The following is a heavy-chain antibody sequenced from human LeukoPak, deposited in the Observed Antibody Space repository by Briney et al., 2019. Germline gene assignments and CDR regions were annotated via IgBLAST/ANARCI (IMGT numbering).Heavy chain of an antibody. CDR3: ARGGNYFGSGTYPFPLDI. Sequence: GGSLRLSCAASGFTFSNHDMHWVRQATGKGLDWVSAIGTGGGTYYDASVKGRFTISRENARSSLYLQMTSLRVGDTAVYYCARGGNYFGSGTYPFPLDIGGQRTRVTVSS. CDR1: GFTFSNHD. V-gene: IGHV3-13*01. D-gene: IGHD3-10*01. CDR2: IGTGGGT. J-gene: IGHJ3*02.